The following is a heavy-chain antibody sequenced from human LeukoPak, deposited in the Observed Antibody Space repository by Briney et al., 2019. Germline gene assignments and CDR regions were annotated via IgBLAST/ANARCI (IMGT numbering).Heavy chain of an antibody. Sequence: SETLSLTCTVSGGSISSYYWSWIRQPPGKGLEWIGYIYYSGSTNYNPSLKSRVTISVDTSKNQFSLKLSSVTAADTAVYYCARHGSSYGDYYYGMDVWGQGTTVTVSS. V-gene: IGHV4-59*08. CDR2: IYYSGST. J-gene: IGHJ6*02. CDR1: GGSISSYY. CDR3: ARHGSSYGDYYYGMDV. D-gene: IGHD4-17*01.